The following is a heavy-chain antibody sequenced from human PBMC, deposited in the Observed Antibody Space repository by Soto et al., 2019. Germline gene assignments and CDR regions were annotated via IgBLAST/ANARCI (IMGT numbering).Heavy chain of an antibody. D-gene: IGHD3-22*01. J-gene: IGHJ3*02. Sequence: PSETLSLTCNVSGGSISSSSYYWGWIRQPQGKGLEWIGSIYYSGSTYYNPSLKSRVTISVDTSKNQFSLKLSSVTAADTAVYYCARSVLNDYDRSGYYYVWNAFDIWGQGTMVTVSS. V-gene: IGHV4-39*01. CDR3: ARSVLNDYDRSGYYYVWNAFDI. CDR1: GGSISSSSYY. CDR2: IYYSGST.